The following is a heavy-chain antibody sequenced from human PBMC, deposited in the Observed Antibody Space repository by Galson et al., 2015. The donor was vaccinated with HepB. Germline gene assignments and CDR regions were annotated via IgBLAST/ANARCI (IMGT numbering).Heavy chain of an antibody. Sequence: SLRLSCAASGFSFSDAWIAWVRQAPGQGLEWVARIKTRAEGETTEYAAPVKGRFTISRDDSKKTLFLHMTSLKTEDTAVYFCTTFLDFWGQGTLVIVSS. V-gene: IGHV3-15*01. J-gene: IGHJ4*02. CDR1: GFSFSDAW. CDR3: TTFLDF. CDR2: IKTRAEGETT.